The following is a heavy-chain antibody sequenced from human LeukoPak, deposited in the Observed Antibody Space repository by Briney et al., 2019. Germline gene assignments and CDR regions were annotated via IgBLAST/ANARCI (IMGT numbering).Heavy chain of an antibody. CDR3: ANSLTYYYDSSGSFFDY. CDR2: IIPIFGTA. J-gene: IGHJ4*02. D-gene: IGHD3-22*01. V-gene: IGHV1-69*05. Sequence: ASVKVSCKASGGTFSSYAISWVRQAPGQGLEWMGGIIPIFGTANYAQKFQGRVTITTDESTSTAYMELSSLRSEDTAVYYCANSLTYYYDSSGSFFDYWGQGTLVTVSS. CDR1: GGTFSSYA.